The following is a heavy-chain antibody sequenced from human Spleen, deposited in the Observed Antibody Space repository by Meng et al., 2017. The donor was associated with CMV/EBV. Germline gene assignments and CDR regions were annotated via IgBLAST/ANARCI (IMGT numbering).Heavy chain of an antibody. CDR1: STYY. V-gene: IGHV4-39*07. J-gene: IGHJ5*02. CDR2: VFYRGSA. Sequence: STYYWGWIRQPPGKGLEWIGSVFYRGSAYYNPSLKSPYTISVDTSKNQFSLKLSSVTAADTAVYYCAREVKDFYDTSGSYYGGFDPWGQGTLVTVSS. CDR3: AREVKDFYDTSGSYYGGFDP. D-gene: IGHD3-22*01.